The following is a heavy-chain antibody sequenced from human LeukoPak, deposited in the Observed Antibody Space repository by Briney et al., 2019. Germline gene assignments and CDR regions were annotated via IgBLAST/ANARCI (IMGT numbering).Heavy chain of an antibody. D-gene: IGHD2-21*02. CDR2: INHSGGT. V-gene: IGHV4-34*01. CDR3: ARGHPLLDY. J-gene: IGHJ4*02. Sequence: PSETLSLTCAVYGGSFSGYYWTWIRQPPGKGLDWIGEINHSGGTNYNPSLKSRVAISVDTSKNQFSLKLSSVTAADTAVYYCARGHPLLDYWGQGTLVTVSS. CDR1: GGSFSGYY.